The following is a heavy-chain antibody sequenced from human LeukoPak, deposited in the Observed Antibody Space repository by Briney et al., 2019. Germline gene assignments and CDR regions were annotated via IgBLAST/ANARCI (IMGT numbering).Heavy chain of an antibody. V-gene: IGHV1-3*01. CDR3: ARGRCGGDCPKAGYYFDY. J-gene: IGHJ4*02. D-gene: IGHD2-21*02. Sequence: ASVKVSCKASGYTFTSCAMHWVRQAPGQRLEWMGWINAGNGNTKYSQKFQGRVTITRDTSASTAYMELSSLRSEDTAVYYCARGRCGGDCPKAGYYFDYWGQGTLVTVSS. CDR2: INAGNGNT. CDR1: GYTFTSCA.